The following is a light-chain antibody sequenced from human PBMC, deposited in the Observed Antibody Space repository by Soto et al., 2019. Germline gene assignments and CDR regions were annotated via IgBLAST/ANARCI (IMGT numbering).Light chain of an antibody. CDR3: SSYAGNNIFV. V-gene: IGLV2-8*01. Sequence: QSALTQPPSASGSPGQSVTISCTGTSSDVGFYNYVAWYQQHPGKVPKLLIYEVTKRSSGVPDRFSGSKSGNTASLTVCGLQADDDDDYYCSSYAGNNIFVFGTGTKVTVL. J-gene: IGLJ1*01. CDR2: EVT. CDR1: SSDVGFYNY.